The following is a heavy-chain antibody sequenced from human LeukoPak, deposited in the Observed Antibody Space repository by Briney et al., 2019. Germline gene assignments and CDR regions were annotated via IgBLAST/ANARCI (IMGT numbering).Heavy chain of an antibody. CDR3: ARYRGGSGYHFDY. CDR2: IYHSGST. Sequence: SETLSLTCAVSGGSISSGNWWSWVRQSPGRGLEWIGEIYHSGSTNYNPSLKSRVTISLDKSKNQFSLKLTSVTAADTAVYYCARYRGGSGYHFDYWGQGTLVTVSS. CDR1: GGSISSGNW. V-gene: IGHV4-4*02. J-gene: IGHJ4*02. D-gene: IGHD5-12*01.